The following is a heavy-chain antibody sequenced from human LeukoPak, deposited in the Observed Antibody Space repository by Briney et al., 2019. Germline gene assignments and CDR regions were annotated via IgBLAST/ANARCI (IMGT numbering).Heavy chain of an antibody. D-gene: IGHD3-22*01. CDR1: GGTFSSYA. V-gene: IGHV1-69*05. CDR2: IIPIFGTA. Sequence: ASVKVSCKASGGTFSSYAISWVRQAPGQGFEWMGGIIPIFGTANYAQKFQGRVTITTDESTSTAYMELSSLRSEDTAVYYCARDHHDSSGYYSASDAFDIWGQGTMVTVSS. J-gene: IGHJ3*02. CDR3: ARDHHDSSGYYSASDAFDI.